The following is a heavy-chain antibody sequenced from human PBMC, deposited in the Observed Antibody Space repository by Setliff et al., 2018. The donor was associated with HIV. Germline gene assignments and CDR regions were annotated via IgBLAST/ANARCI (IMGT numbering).Heavy chain of an antibody. V-gene: IGHV3-72*01. J-gene: IGHJ4*02. Sequence: PGGSLRLSCAASGFTLSDQYMDWVRQAPGKGLEWVGRTRNKANSYTTEYAASVKGRISISRDDSKNSVYLQMNSLKTEDTAVYYCARARYSSGYDFGDYFDYWGQGALVTVSS. D-gene: IGHD6-19*01. CDR2: TRNKANSYTT. CDR3: ARARYSSGYDFGDYFDY. CDR1: GFTLSDQY.